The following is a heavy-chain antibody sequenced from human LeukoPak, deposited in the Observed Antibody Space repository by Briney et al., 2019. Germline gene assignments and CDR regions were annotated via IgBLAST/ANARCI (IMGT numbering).Heavy chain of an antibody. D-gene: IGHD3-22*01. CDR2: FYYTGST. J-gene: IGHJ3*02. CDR3: AWANYYDSSGYYYNAFDI. Sequence: SETLSLTCTVSGGSVSSGSYYWGWIRQSPGKGLEWIGTFYYTGSTYYNPSLKSRITISVDTSKNHFSLKLSSVTAADTAVYYCAWANYYDSSGYYYNAFDIWGQGTMVTVSS. CDR1: GGSVSSGSYY. V-gene: IGHV4-39*02.